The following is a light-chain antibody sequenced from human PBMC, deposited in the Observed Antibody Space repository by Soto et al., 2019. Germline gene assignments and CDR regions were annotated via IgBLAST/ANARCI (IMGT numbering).Light chain of an antibody. CDR2: GAS. J-gene: IGKJ5*01. CDR1: QSVRSSY. CDR3: QQYNNWPIT. Sequence: EIVLTQSPGTLSLSPGERATLSCRASQSVRSSYLAWSQQKPGQAPRLLIYGASSRATGIPERFSGSGSGTEFTLTINSLQSEDFAVYYCQQYNNWPITFGQGTRLEIK. V-gene: IGKV3-20*01.